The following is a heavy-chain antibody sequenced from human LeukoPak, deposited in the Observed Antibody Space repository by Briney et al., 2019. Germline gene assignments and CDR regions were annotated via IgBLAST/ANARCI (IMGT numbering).Heavy chain of an antibody. D-gene: IGHD3-9*01. J-gene: IGHJ4*02. Sequence: ASVKVSCKASGYTFTGYYMHWVRQAPGQGLEWMGWINPNSGGTNYAQKFQGRVTMTRDTSISTAYMELSRLRSDDTAVYYCARVSDILTGLDSGWGQGTLVTVSS. CDR2: INPNSGGT. V-gene: IGHV1-2*02. CDR3: ARVSDILTGLDSG. CDR1: GYTFTGYY.